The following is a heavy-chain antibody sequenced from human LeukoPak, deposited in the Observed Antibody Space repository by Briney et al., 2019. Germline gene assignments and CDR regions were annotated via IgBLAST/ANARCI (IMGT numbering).Heavy chain of an antibody. J-gene: IGHJ4*02. CDR3: AGHHPRNTVDF. Sequence: SETLSLTCTVSGGSISSYYWSWIRQPSGKGLEWIAYISDIGSINYNPSLKSRVTISLDTSKNQFSLKLSSVTAADTAVYYCAGHHPRNTVDFWGQGTLVIVSS. D-gene: IGHD2/OR15-2a*01. CDR2: ISDIGSI. CDR1: GGSISSYY. V-gene: IGHV4-59*08.